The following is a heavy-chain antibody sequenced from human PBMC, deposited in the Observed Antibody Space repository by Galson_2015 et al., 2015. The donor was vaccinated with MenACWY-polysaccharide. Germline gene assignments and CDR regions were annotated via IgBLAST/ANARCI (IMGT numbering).Heavy chain of an antibody. V-gene: IGHV4-38-2*01. D-gene: IGHD1-26*01. J-gene: IGHJ4*02. Sequence: ETLSLTCAVSDYSIRSGYFWGWIRQPPGKGLEWIASIFHSGTTYYNPSLKSRVTISADTSKNQFSLKLSSVTAADTAVYYCARVEKYSGSFYILYWGQGTLVTVSS. CDR1: DYSIRSGYF. CDR3: ARVEKYSGSFYILY. CDR2: IFHSGTT.